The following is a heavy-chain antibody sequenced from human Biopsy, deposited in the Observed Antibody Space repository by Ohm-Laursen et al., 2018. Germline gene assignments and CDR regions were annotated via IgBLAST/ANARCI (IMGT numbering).Heavy chain of an antibody. D-gene: IGHD3-22*01. Sequence: GSLRLSCAAPGFIFSTYTMNWVRQAPGKGLEWIAYISARDGVVYYADSVKGRFTISRDNTNNSLYLQMTSLRPEDTAVFYCARGKYKDFSTGLPRPYHYTLDFWGPGTTVTVSS. V-gene: IGHV3-11*01. CDR1: GFIFSTYT. CDR2: ISARDGVV. CDR3: ARGKYKDFSTGLPRPYHYTLDF. J-gene: IGHJ6*02.